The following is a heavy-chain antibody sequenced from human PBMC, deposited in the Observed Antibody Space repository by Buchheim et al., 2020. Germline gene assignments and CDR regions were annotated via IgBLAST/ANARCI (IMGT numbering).Heavy chain of an antibody. CDR2: IYYSGST. Sequence: QLQLQESGPGLVKPSETLSLTCTVSGGSISSSSYYWGWIRQPPGKGLEWIGSIYYSGSTYYNPSLKSRVTISVDPSKNQFSLKLSSVTAADTAVYYCASGPFEYYYDSSGYYLDWGYWGQGTL. CDR1: GGSISSSSYY. CDR3: ASGPFEYYYDSSGYYLDWGY. V-gene: IGHV4-39*07. D-gene: IGHD3-22*01. J-gene: IGHJ4*02.